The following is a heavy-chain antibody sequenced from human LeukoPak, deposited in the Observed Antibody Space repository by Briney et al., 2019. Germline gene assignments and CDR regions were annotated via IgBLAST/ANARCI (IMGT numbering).Heavy chain of an antibody. D-gene: IGHD4-17*01. CDR1: GYTFSGYY. V-gene: IGHV1-2*02. CDR3: ARTTMTFLYFDY. Sequence: ASVKVSCKASGYTFSGYYMHWVRQAPGQGLEWMGWITPHSGGTKFAQEFQGRVTMTRDTSINTAYMELSGLRSDDTAVYYCARTTMTFLYFDYWGQGTLVTVSS. CDR2: ITPHSGGT. J-gene: IGHJ4*02.